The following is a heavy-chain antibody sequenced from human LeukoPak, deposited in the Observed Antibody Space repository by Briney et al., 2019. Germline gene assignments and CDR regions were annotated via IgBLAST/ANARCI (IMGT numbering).Heavy chain of an antibody. J-gene: IGHJ6*04. CDR1: GGTFSSYA. CDR3: ASDAVGGSSTTPDHYYGMDV. V-gene: IGHV1-69*13. CDR2: IIPIFGTA. D-gene: IGHD2-2*01. Sequence: ASVKVSCKASGGTFSSYAISWVRQAPGQGLEWMGGIIPIFGTANYAQKFQGRVTITADESTSTAYMELSSLRSEDTAVYYCASDAVGGSSTTPDHYYGMDVWGKGTTVTVSS.